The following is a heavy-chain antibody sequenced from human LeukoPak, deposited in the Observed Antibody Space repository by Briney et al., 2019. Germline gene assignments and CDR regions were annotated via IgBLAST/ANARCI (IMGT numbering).Heavy chain of an antibody. Sequence: GGSLRLSCAASGFTVSSNYMSWVRQAPGKGLEWVSVIYSGGSTYYADSVKGRFTISRDNSKNTLYLQMNSLKTEDTAVYYCTRGRETYYYGSGSYYRDFFDYWGQGTLVTVSS. CDR1: GFTVSSNY. CDR3: TRGRETYYYGSGSYYRDFFDY. V-gene: IGHV3-66*01. D-gene: IGHD3-10*01. J-gene: IGHJ4*02. CDR2: IYSGGST.